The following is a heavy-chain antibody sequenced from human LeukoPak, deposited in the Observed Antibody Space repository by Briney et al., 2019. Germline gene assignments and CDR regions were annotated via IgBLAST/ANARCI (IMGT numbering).Heavy chain of an antibody. CDR2: ISSSSGTI. J-gene: IGHJ4*02. CDR3: AKSRITMVRGVIPPDFDY. V-gene: IGHV3-48*01. D-gene: IGHD3-10*01. CDR1: GFTFSTYS. Sequence: GGSLRLSCAASGFTFSTYSMNWVRQAPGKGLEWVSYISSSSGTIYYADSVQGRFTISRDNSRNTLYLQMNSLRAEDTAVYYCAKSRITMVRGVIPPDFDYWGQGTLVTVSS.